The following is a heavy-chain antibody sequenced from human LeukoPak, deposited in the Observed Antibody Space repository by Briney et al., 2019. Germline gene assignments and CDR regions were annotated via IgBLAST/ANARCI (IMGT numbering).Heavy chain of an antibody. D-gene: IGHD3-9*01. CDR2: INPNSGGT. Sequence: ASVKVSCKASGYTFTGYYMHWVRQAPGQGLEWMGWINPNSGGTNYAQKFQGRVTMTRDTSISAAYMELSRLRSDDTAVYYCARDYNILTGPLIALDYWGQGTLVTVSS. CDR3: ARDYNILTGPLIALDY. J-gene: IGHJ4*02. CDR1: GYTFTGYY. V-gene: IGHV1-2*02.